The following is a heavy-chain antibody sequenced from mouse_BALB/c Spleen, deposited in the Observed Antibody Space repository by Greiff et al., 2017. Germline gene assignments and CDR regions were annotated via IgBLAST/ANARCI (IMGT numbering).Heavy chain of an antibody. CDR1: GFNIKDYY. CDR2: IDPENGDT. CDR3: FYYDYDDYAMDY. J-gene: IGHJ4*01. D-gene: IGHD2-4*01. V-gene: IGHV14-4*02. Sequence: EVQLQESGAELVRSGASVKLSCTASGFNIKDYYMHWVKQRPEQGLEWIGWIDPENGDTEYAPKFQGKATMTADTSSNTAYLQLSSLTSEDTAVYYCFYYDYDDYAMDYWGQGTSVTVSS.